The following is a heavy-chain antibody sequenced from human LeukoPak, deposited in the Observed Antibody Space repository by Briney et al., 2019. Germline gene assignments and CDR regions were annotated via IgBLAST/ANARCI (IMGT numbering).Heavy chain of an antibody. J-gene: IGHJ3*02. CDR2: ISSSSSTI. D-gene: IGHD3-9*01. V-gene: IGHV3-48*04. CDR1: GFTFSSYS. Sequence: TGGSLRLSCAASGFTFSSYSMNWVRQAPGKGLEWVSYISSSSSTIYYADSVKGRFTISRDNAKNSLYLQMNSLRAEDTAVYYCARDILTGYPLPSPDAFDIWGQGTMVTVSS. CDR3: ARDILTGYPLPSPDAFDI.